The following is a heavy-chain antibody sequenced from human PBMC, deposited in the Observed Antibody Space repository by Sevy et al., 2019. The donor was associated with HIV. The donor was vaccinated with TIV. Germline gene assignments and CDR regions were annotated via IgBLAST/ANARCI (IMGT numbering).Heavy chain of an antibody. J-gene: IGHJ1*01. Sequence: SETLSLTCSVSGGSISNYYWSWIRQPAGKGLEWIGRISTTGSTNYNPSLKSRVTMSVDTSKKQFSLKLSSVTAADTAVYYCARAGNYYDSSGYYYEGYFQHWGPGTLVTVSS. D-gene: IGHD3-22*01. CDR3: ARAGNYYDSSGYYYEGYFQH. CDR1: GGSISNYY. CDR2: ISTTGST. V-gene: IGHV4-4*07.